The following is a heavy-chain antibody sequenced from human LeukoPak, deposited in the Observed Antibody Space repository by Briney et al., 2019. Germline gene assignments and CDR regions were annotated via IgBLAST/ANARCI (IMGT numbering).Heavy chain of an antibody. V-gene: IGHV2-26*01. Sequence: ESGPVLVKPTETLTLTRTVPGLSLRNARVGVSWIRQPPGKALEWLAHILSTDEKSYSTSLKSRLTISRDTSKSQVVLTMTIMEPVDTATYYCARMLYYVDKIGCYRGPFDYWGQGTLGTVSS. CDR1: GLSLRNARVG. CDR3: ARMLYYVDKIGCYRGPFDY. CDR2: ILSTDEK. D-gene: IGHD3-22*01. J-gene: IGHJ4*02.